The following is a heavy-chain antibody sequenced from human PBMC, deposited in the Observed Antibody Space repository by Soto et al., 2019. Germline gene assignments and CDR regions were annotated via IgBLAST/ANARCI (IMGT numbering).Heavy chain of an antibody. CDR1: GYTFASYD. V-gene: IGHV1-8*01. Sequence: ASVKVSCKASGYTFASYDIYWVRQATGQGLEWMGWMNPNTGNSGYAQKFQGRVTMTSDTSISTAHMELSSLRSEDTAVYYCARRAETNGWNGFGADKYYFDFWGQGTLVTVSS. CDR3: ARRAETNGWNGFGADKYYFDF. D-gene: IGHD1-1*01. J-gene: IGHJ4*02. CDR2: MNPNTGNS.